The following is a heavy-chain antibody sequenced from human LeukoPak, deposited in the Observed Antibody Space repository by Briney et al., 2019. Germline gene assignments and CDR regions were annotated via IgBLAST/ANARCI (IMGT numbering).Heavy chain of an antibody. D-gene: IGHD6-19*01. V-gene: IGHV3-30-3*01. CDR1: GFTFSSYA. Sequence: GGSLRLSCAASGFTFSSYAMHWVRQAPGKGLEWVAVISYDGSNKYYADSVKGRFTISRDNSKNTLYLQMNSLRAEDTAVYYCAKVVGEAVAGTVDYFDYWGQGTLVTVSS. J-gene: IGHJ4*02. CDR3: AKVVGEAVAGTVDYFDY. CDR2: ISYDGSNK.